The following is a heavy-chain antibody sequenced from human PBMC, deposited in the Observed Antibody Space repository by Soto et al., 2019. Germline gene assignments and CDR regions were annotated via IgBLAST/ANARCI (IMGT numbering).Heavy chain of an antibody. J-gene: IGHJ1*01. CDR1: GYTFTSYG. CDR2: ISAYNGNT. D-gene: IGHD2-21*02. CDR3: ARDTLCGGDCYSYFQH. V-gene: IGHV1-18*01. Sequence: GASVKVSCKASGYTFTSYGISWVRQAPGQRLEWMGWISAYNGNTNYAQKLQGRVTMTTDTSTSTAYMELRSLRSDDTAVYYCARDTLCGGDCYSYFQHWGQGTLVTVSS.